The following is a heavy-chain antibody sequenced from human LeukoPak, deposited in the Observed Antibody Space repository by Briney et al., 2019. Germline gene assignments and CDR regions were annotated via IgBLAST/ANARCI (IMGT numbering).Heavy chain of an antibody. CDR3: AKDREAWQHLAPYPDY. J-gene: IGHJ4*02. Sequence: GGSLRLSCVASGFTFNRYWMHWVRQAPGKGLVWVSRIRSDGSSTNYADSVKGRFTISRDNSKNTLYLQMNSLRVEDTAVYYCAKDREAWQHLAPYPDYWGQGTLVTVSS. V-gene: IGHV3-74*01. CDR1: GFTFNRYW. D-gene: IGHD6-13*01. CDR2: IRSDGSST.